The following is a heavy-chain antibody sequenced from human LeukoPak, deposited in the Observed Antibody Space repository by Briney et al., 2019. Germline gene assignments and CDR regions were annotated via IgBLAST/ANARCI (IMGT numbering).Heavy chain of an antibody. CDR3: AKVNYYQPYF. CDR1: GFTFSSYS. Sequence: PGGSLRLSCAASGFTFSSYSMNWVRQAPGKGLEWVSYISSSSSTIYYADSVKGRFTISRDNAKNALYLQLNSLRVDDTAVYYCAKVNYYQPYFWGQGTLVTVSS. V-gene: IGHV3-48*01. D-gene: IGHD2-2*01. CDR2: ISSSSSTI. J-gene: IGHJ4*02.